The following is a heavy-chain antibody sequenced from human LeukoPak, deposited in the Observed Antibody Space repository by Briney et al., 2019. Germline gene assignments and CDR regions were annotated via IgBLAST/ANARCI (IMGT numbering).Heavy chain of an antibody. CDR1: GLTFSNYG. J-gene: IGHJ4*02. CDR3: AKGAYYYDSGAQYYFDY. Sequence: PGGSLRLSCAASGLTFSNYGMHWVRQAPGKGLEWVAFISYDGSNTYYADSVKGRFTISRDNSKNTLYVQMNSLRADDTAVYYCAKGAYYYDSGAQYYFDYWGQGTLVTVSS. CDR2: ISYDGSNT. V-gene: IGHV3-30*18. D-gene: IGHD3-22*01.